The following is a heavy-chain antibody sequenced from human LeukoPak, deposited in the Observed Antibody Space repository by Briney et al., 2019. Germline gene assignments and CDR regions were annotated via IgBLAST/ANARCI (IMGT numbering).Heavy chain of an antibody. CDR2: INHSGST. CDR3: AGGGQLRNWYFDL. V-gene: IGHV4-34*01. CDR1: GGSFSGYY. J-gene: IGHJ2*01. Sequence: SETLSLTCAVYGGSFSGYYWSWIRQPPGKGLEWIGEINHSGSTNYNPSLKSRVTISVDTSKNQFSLKLSSVTAADTAVYYCAGGGQLRNWYFDLWGRGTLVTVSS. D-gene: IGHD2-2*01.